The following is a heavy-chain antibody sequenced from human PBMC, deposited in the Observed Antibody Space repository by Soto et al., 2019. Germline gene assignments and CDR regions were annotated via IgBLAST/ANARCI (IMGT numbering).Heavy chain of an antibody. J-gene: IGHJ3*02. V-gene: IGHV4-61*01. CDR2: IFYKGST. Sequence: QVQLQESGPGLVKPSETLSLTCTVSVGSVSSGSHYWSWIRQPPGKGLEWIGYIFYKGSTKYNPALQSRVSISVHTSKNQFSLKLSSVTAADTAVYYCVSTYDAFDIWGQGTMVTVSS. CDR3: VSTYDAFDI. CDR1: VGSVSSGSHY.